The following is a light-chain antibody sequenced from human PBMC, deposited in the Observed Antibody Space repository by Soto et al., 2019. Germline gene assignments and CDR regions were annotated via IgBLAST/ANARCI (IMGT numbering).Light chain of an antibody. V-gene: IGLV2-14*01. J-gene: IGLJ3*02. CDR1: SSDIGTYNY. CDR3: CSYTGRSVPGV. CDR2: EVS. Sequence: QSALTQPASVSGSPGQSITISCTGTSSDIGTYNYVSWYQQHPGKAPRRMLYEVSNRSSGVSSRFSGSKSGNTASLTISGLHPEYEADYYCCSYTGRSVPGVFGGGTKLTVL.